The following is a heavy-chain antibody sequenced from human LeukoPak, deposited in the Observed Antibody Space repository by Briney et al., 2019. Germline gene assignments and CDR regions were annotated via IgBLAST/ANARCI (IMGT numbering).Heavy chain of an antibody. J-gene: IGHJ4*02. CDR3: TTDRFN. CDR1: GFTFDNAW. Sequence: GGSLRLSCAASGFTFDNAWMSWVRQAPGKGLEWVARIKNKRDGGTADYGAPVKGRFTISRDDSKNTLYLQMNGLKIEDTAVYYCTTDRFNWGQGTLVTVSS. CDR2: IKNKRDGGTA. V-gene: IGHV3-15*01.